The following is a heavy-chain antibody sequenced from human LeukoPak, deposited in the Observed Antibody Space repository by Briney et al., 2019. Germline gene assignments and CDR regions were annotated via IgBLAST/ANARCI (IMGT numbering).Heavy chain of an antibody. D-gene: IGHD3-3*01. J-gene: IGHJ3*02. Sequence: SETLSLTCTVSGGSISSYYWSWIRQPPGKGLEWIGYIYYSGSTNYNPSLKSRVTISVDTSKNQFSLKLSSVTAADTAVYYCARSYDFWSGPDAFDIWGQGTMVTVSS. V-gene: IGHV4-59*01. CDR1: GGSISSYY. CDR3: ARSYDFWSGPDAFDI. CDR2: IYYSGST.